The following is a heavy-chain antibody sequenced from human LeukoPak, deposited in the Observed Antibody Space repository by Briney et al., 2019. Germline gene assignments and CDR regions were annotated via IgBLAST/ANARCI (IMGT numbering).Heavy chain of an antibody. D-gene: IGHD5-24*01. J-gene: IGHJ4*02. Sequence: ASVKVSCKASGGTFSSYAISWVRQAPGQGLEWMGRIIPILGIANYAQKFQGRVTITADKSTSTAYMELSSLRSEDTAVYYCAREEMATIHFDSWGQGTLVTVSS. V-gene: IGHV1-69*04. CDR3: AREEMATIHFDS. CDR1: GGTFSSYA. CDR2: IIPILGIA.